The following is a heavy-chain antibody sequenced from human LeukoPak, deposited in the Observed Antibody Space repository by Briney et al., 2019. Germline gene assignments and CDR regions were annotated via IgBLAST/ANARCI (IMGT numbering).Heavy chain of an antibody. V-gene: IGHV4-34*01. CDR3: ARVRYYGSGSPPPPDY. CDR1: GGSFSGYY. CDR2: INHSGST. D-gene: IGHD3-10*01. Sequence: PSETLSLTCAVYGGSFSGYYWSWIRQPPGKGLEWIGEINHSGSTNYSPSLKSRVTISVDTSKNQFSLKLSSVTAADTAVYYCARVRYYGSGSPPPPDYWGQGTPVTVSS. J-gene: IGHJ4*02.